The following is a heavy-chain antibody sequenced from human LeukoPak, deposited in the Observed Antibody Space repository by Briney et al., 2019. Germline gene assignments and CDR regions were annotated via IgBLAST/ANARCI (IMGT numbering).Heavy chain of an antibody. D-gene: IGHD2-15*01. CDR2: INWNGGST. CDR3: ARESWTRNCSGGSCYRKNYYYYYMDV. V-gene: IGHV3-20*04. CDR1: GFTFDDYG. J-gene: IGHJ6*03. Sequence: PGGSLRLSCAASGFTFDDYGMSWVRQAPGKGLEWVSGINWNGGSTGYADSVKGRFTISRDNAKNSLYLQMNSLRAEDTAVYYCARESWTRNCSGGSCYRKNYYYYYMDVWGKGTTVTVS.